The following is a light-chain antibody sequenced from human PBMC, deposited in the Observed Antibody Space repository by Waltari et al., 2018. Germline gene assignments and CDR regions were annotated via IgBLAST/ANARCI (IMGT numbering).Light chain of an antibody. CDR2: DVS. J-gene: IGLJ3*02. CDR3: CSYAGSYTYWV. V-gene: IGLV2-11*01. Sequence: QSALTQPPSVSGSPGQSVTISCTGTSTDVGGYNSVSWYLHHPGKAPKLIIYDVSERPSGVPDRFSGSKSGNTASLTSSGLQADDEADYFCCSYAGSYTYWVFGGGTTLTVL. CDR1: STDVGGYNS.